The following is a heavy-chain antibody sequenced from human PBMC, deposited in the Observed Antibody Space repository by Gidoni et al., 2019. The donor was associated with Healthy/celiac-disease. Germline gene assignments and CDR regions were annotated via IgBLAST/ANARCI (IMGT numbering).Heavy chain of an antibody. Sequence: QVQLVESGGGVVQPGRSLRLSCPASGFTFSSYAMHWVRQAPGKGLEWVAVISYDGSNKYYADSVKGRFTISRDNSKNTLYLQMNSLRAEDTAVYYCARDNAATTIYYDSSGYCFQHWGQGTLVTVSS. J-gene: IGHJ1*01. CDR2: ISYDGSNK. V-gene: IGHV3-30-3*01. D-gene: IGHD3-22*01. CDR3: ARDNAATTIYYDSSGYCFQH. CDR1: GFTFSSYA.